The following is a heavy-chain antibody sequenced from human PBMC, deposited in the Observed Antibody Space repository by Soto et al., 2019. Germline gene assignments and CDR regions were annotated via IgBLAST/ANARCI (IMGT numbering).Heavy chain of an antibody. CDR2: LIPILGIA. J-gene: IGHJ4*02. Sequence: QVQLVQSGAEVKKPGSSVKVSCKASGGTFSSYTISWVRQAPGQGLEWMGRLIPILGIANYAQKFQGRVTITADKSMSTAYMELSSLRSEDTAVYYCASVYDYYGSGSYDYFDYWGQGTLVTVSS. V-gene: IGHV1-69*02. CDR3: ASVYDYYGSGSYDYFDY. D-gene: IGHD3-10*01. CDR1: GGTFSSYT.